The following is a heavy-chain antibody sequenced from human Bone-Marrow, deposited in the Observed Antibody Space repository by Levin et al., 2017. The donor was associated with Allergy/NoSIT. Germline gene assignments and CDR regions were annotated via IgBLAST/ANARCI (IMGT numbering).Heavy chain of an antibody. V-gene: IGHV3-53*01. Sequence: GESLKISCVGSGFTVYNNYMIWVRQPPGKGLEWVSLIYSGGDTFYADSVKGRFTISRDSSKNTMYLQMNSLRAEDTAVYYCAKEYSTGWYPYDHWGQGALVAVSS. D-gene: IGHD6-19*01. CDR3: AKEYSTGWYPYDH. CDR1: GFTVYNNY. J-gene: IGHJ4*02. CDR2: IYSGGDT.